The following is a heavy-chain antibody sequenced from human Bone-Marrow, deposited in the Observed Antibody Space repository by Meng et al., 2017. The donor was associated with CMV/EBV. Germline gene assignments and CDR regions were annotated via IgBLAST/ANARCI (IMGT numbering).Heavy chain of an antibody. V-gene: IGHV3-11*04. D-gene: IGHD3-3*01. J-gene: IGHJ6*02. CDR3: ARGVYDFWSGYSSYYYAMDR. Sequence: GGSLRLSCAASGFTFTDYYMSWIRQAPGKGLEWVSYISVTGSTKYYAASVKDRFAISRDNAKDTLYLQMNNLRAEDTAVYYCARGVYDFWSGYSSYYYAMDRWGQGTTVTVSS. CDR2: ISVTGSTK. CDR1: GFTFTDYY.